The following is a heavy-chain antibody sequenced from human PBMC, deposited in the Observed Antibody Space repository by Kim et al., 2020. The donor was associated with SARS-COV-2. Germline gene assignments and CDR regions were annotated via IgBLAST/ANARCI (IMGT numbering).Heavy chain of an antibody. Sequence: DSEPRYGPSFQGQATLSPDKSISTAYLQWSSLKASDTAMYYCARDWGFDYWGQGTLVTVSS. CDR3: ARDWGFDY. D-gene: IGHD3-16*01. V-gene: IGHV5-51*01. J-gene: IGHJ4*02. CDR2: DSEP.